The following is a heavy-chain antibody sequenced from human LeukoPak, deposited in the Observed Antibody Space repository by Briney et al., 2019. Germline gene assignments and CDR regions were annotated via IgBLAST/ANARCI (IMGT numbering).Heavy chain of an antibody. CDR3: ARRSLRFLEWLYAGSYGMDV. CDR2: INHSGST. J-gene: IGHJ6*02. V-gene: IGHV4-34*01. Sequence: PSETLSLTCAVYGGSFSGYYWSWIRQPPGKGLEWIGEINHSGSTYYNPSLKSRVTISVDTSKNQFSLKLSSVTAADTAVYYCARRSLRFLEWLYAGSYGMDVWGQGTTVTVSS. CDR1: GGSFSGYY. D-gene: IGHD3-3*01.